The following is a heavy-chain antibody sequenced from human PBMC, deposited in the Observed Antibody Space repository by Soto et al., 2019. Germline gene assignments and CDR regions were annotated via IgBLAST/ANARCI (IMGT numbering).Heavy chain of an antibody. D-gene: IGHD1-26*01. CDR3: AGRPEIHPR. CDR2: IHRDGVT. CDR1: GGSTSSSDW. J-gene: IGHJ4*02. V-gene: IGHV4-4*02. Sequence: QVHLQESGPGLVKPSETLSLTCAISGGSTSSSDWWTWVRQPPGEGLEWIGEIHRDGVTNYNSSLRSLLTISLDQSRNHFSLSLTSVPAADAAVYFCAGRPEIHPRWGQGILVPVSS.